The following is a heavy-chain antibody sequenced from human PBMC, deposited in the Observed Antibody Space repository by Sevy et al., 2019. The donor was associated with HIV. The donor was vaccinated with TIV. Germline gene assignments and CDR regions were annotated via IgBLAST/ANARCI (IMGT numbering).Heavy chain of an antibody. CDR3: ARVGAYYYKGLDT. D-gene: IGHD3-10*01. V-gene: IGHV3-48*03. J-gene: IGHJ5*02. CDR2: ISSSDVTK. Sequence: GGSLRLSCAASGFTFRNYEMNWVRQAPGKGLEWISYISSSDVTKYYADSVKGRFTISRDNAKNSLSLQMNSLRAEDTAVYYCARVGAYYYKGLDTWGQGTRVTVSS. CDR1: GFTFRNYE.